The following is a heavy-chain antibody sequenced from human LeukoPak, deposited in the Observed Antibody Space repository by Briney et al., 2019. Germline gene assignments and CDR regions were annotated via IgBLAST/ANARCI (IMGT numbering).Heavy chain of an antibody. V-gene: IGHV4-39*01. CDR3: ARHNAPRRVGFDF. CDR1: GDSVSNDFYY. Sequence: SETLSLTCTVSGDSVSNDFYYWGWIRQPPGKGLEWVACLSHRVNTWYNPSLESGVTISVDTSKNRFSLNFNSATAADTALYWCARHNAPRRVGFDFWGQGIMVTVSS. CDR2: LSHRVNT. J-gene: IGHJ4*02. D-gene: IGHD3-10*01.